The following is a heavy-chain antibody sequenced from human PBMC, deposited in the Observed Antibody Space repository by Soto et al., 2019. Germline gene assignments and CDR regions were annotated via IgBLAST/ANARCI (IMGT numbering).Heavy chain of an antibody. Sequence: SETLSLTCAVHGGSFSGFFWTWTRKSPGKGLEWIGEINHSGRTNLNPSLKSRVTISVDASKRQFSLNLSSVTAADTAVYYCARGSFYYDNSGYFHWGQGTLVTVSS. V-gene: IGHV4-34*01. J-gene: IGHJ4*02. CDR3: ARGSFYYDNSGYFH. D-gene: IGHD3-22*01. CDR2: INHSGRT. CDR1: GGSFSGFF.